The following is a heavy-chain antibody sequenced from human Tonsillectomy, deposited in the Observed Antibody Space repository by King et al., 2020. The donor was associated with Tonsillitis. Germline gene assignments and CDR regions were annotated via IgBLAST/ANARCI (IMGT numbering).Heavy chain of an antibody. D-gene: IGHD2-15*01. Sequence: QLQESGPGLVKPSQTLSLTCTVSGGSISGGDYFWGWIRQHPGKGLEWFGYIYHSWNTYYNPSLKSRPSILVDTSQNQFSLKLSSVTAADTAGYFCGRYEGGVFDPWGQGTLVTVSS. CDR1: GGSISGGDYF. CDR2: IYHSWNT. CDR3: GRYEGGVFDP. V-gene: IGHV4-31*03. J-gene: IGHJ5*02.